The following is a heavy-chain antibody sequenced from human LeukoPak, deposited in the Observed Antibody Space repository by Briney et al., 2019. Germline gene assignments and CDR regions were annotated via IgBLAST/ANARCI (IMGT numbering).Heavy chain of an antibody. Sequence: ASVKVSCKASGYTFTSYDINWVRQATGQGLEWMGWMNPNSGNTGYAQKFQGRVTMTRNTSISTAYMELSSLRSEDTAVYYCARDLYYDYVWGSYRPPARYYYGMDVWGQGTTVTVSS. D-gene: IGHD3-16*02. V-gene: IGHV1-8*01. J-gene: IGHJ6*02. CDR1: GYTFTSYD. CDR2: MNPNSGNT. CDR3: ARDLYYDYVWGSYRPPARYYYGMDV.